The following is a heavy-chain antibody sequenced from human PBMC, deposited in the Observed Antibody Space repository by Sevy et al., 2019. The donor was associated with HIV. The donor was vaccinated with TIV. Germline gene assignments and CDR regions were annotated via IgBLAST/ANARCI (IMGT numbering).Heavy chain of an antibody. V-gene: IGHV1-8*01. D-gene: IGHD6-6*01. J-gene: IGHJ4*02. CDR1: GYTFTTYD. CDR2: MNPHSGNT. Sequence: ASVKVSCKASGYTFTTYDIHWVRQATGQGLEWMGWMNPHSGNTNYAQKFQGRVYMTRDTSVGTAYMELNNLTSGDSAVYFCARAPFPSSRDFWGQGTLVTVSS. CDR3: ARAPFPSSRDF.